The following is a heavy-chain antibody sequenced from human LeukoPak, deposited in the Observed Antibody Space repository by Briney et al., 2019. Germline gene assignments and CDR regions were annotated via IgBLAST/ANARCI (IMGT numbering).Heavy chain of an antibody. D-gene: IGHD6-19*01. CDR1: GGSFSGYY. V-gene: IGHV4-34*01. Sequence: SETLSLKCAVYGGSFSGYYWRWIRQPPGKGREGSGEINHSGSTNYNPSLKRRVTISVDTSKTQFSLKLSSVTAADTAVYYCARQGSGWYVWYFDLWGRGTLVTVSS. CDR2: INHSGST. J-gene: IGHJ2*01. CDR3: ARQGSGWYVWYFDL.